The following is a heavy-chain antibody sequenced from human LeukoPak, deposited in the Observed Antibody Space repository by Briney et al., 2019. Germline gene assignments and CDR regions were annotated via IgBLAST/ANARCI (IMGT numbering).Heavy chain of an antibody. CDR3: AREGERHYFDY. CDR2: IKQDGSEK. Sequence: PGGSLRLSRAASGFTFSSYWMSWVRQAPGKGLEWVANIKQDGSEKYYVDSVKGRFTISRDNAKNSLYLQMNSLRAEDTAVYYCAREGERHYFDYWGQGTLVTVSS. CDR1: GFTFSSYW. J-gene: IGHJ4*02. V-gene: IGHV3-7*01.